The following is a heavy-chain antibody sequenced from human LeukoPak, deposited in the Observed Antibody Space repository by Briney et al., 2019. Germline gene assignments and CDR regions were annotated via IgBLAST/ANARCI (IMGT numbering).Heavy chain of an antibody. D-gene: IGHD2-21*01. V-gene: IGHV3-30*02. CDR3: ATHMGYFDY. J-gene: IGHJ4*02. CDR2: IRYDGSNK. CDR1: GFTFSNYG. Sequence: GGSLRLSCAASGFTFSNYGMHWVRQAPGKGLEWVTSIRYDGSNKFYADSVKGRFTISRDNSKNTLYLQMNSLRGEDSAVYYCATHMGYFDYWGQGTLVTVSS.